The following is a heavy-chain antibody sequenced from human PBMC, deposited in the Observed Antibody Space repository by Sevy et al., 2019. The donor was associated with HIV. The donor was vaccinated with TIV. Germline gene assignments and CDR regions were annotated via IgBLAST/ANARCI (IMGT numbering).Heavy chain of an antibody. V-gene: IGHV4-39*01. CDR2: IYYSGST. CDR1: GGSISSSSYY. D-gene: IGHD3-22*01. CDR3: VRLHTYDSSGYYSNWFDP. Sequence: SETLSLTCTVSGGSISSSSYYWGWIRQPPGKGLEWIGSIYYSGSTYYNPSLKSRVTISVDTSKNQFSLKPSSVTAADTAVYYCVRLHTYDSSGYYSNWFDPWGQGTLVTVSS. J-gene: IGHJ5*02.